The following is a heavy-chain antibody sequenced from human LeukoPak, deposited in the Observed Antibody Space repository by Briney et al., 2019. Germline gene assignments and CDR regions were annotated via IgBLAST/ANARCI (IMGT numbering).Heavy chain of an antibody. CDR1: GFSFVNYA. V-gene: IGHV3-53*01. D-gene: IGHD6-6*01. CDR2: IYSGGST. CDR3: ARDPPGIAASVSGG. J-gene: IGHJ4*02. Sequence: PGGSLRLSCVASGFSFVNYAMSWVRQAPGKGLEWVSLIYSGGSTNYADAVKGRFTISRDNSKNTLYLQMNSLRVEDTAVYYWARDPPGIAASVSGGWGQGTLVTVSS.